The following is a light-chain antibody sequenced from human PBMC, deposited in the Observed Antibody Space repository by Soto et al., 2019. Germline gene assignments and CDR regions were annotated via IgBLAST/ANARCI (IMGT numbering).Light chain of an antibody. V-gene: IGLV2-14*01. Sequence: QSALTQPASVSGSPGQSITISCTGTSNDVGIYNYVSWYQQHPGKAPKLMIYEVNNRPSGVSYRFSGSKSGNTASLTISGLQAEDEADYYCSSYTDRSTNTWVFGGGTKVTVL. CDR3: SSYTDRSTNTWV. CDR2: EVN. CDR1: SNDVGIYNY. J-gene: IGLJ3*02.